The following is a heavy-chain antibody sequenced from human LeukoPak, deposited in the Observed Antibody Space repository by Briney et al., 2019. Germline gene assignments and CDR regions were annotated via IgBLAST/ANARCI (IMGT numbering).Heavy chain of an antibody. CDR2: TSTGGST. D-gene: IGHD3-22*01. Sequence: GGSLRLFCAASGLTVSRHYMTWVRQAPGKGLEWLSVTSTGGSTNYADSVKGRFTISRDSSKNTLFLQMNSLRADDTAVYYCARDDYYDSSGPDYWGQGTLVTVSS. CDR3: ARDDYYDSSGPDY. V-gene: IGHV3-53*01. CDR1: GLTVSRHY. J-gene: IGHJ4*02.